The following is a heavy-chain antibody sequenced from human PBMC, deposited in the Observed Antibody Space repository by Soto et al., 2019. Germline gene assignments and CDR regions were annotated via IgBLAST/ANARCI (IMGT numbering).Heavy chain of an antibody. V-gene: IGHV3-33*01. CDR2: IWYDGSNK. J-gene: IGHJ4*02. Sequence: QVQLVESGGGVVQPGRSLRLSCAASGFTFSSCGMHWVRQAPGKGLEWVAVIWYDGSNKYYADSVKGRFTISRDNSKNTPYLQMNSLRAEDTAVYYCARGSGFGGNSELVYWGQGTLVTVSS. CDR1: GFTFSSCG. D-gene: IGHD2-21*02. CDR3: ARGSGFGGNSELVY.